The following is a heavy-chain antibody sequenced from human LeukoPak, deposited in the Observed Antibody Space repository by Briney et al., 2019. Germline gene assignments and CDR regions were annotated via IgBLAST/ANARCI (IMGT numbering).Heavy chain of an antibody. D-gene: IGHD3-22*01. CDR3: ARFYASSALSDWYFDR. V-gene: IGHV1-18*01. CDR1: GYTFTSYG. J-gene: IGHJ2*01. Sequence: APVKVSCKPSGYTFTSYGIIWVRQAPGQRLGRMGWISAYNGNTNYAQKLQGRVTMTPATSPSTAYMELRSLRSDDTAVYDCARFYASSALSDWYFDRWGRGTLVTVSP. CDR2: ISAYNGNT.